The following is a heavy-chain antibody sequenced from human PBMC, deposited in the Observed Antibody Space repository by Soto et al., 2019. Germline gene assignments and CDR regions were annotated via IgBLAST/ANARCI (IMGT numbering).Heavy chain of an antibody. CDR2: IQPDGSDT. D-gene: IGHD6-19*01. Sequence: EVQLVESGGGLVQPGGSLRLSCAASGFTFSTAWMSWVRQAPGKGLEWVAHIQPDGSDTYYGDSVKGRFTVSRDNPKNSLYLQLNILRADDTAVYYFARSLYSGASDWGQGTLVTVSS. CDR1: GFTFSTAW. V-gene: IGHV3-7*01. CDR3: ARSLYSGASD. J-gene: IGHJ4*02.